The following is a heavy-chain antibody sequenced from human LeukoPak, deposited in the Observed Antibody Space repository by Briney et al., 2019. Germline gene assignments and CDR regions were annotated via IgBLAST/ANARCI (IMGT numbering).Heavy chain of an antibody. CDR1: GGSISSGGYY. CDR2: IYYSGST. Sequence: PSETLSLTCTVSGGSISSGGYYWSWIRQHPGKGLEWIGYIYYSGSTYYNPSLKSRVTISVDTSKNQFSLKLSSVTAADTAVYYCARGIAYCGGHCYSSALGDDAFDIWGQGTMVTVSS. J-gene: IGHJ3*02. D-gene: IGHD2-21*02. CDR3: ARGIAYCGGHCYSSALGDDAFDI. V-gene: IGHV4-31*03.